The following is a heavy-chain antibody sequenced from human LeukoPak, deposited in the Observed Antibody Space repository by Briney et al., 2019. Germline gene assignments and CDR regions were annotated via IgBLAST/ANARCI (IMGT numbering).Heavy chain of an antibody. CDR2: ISWNSVST. J-gene: IGHJ6*03. CDR1: GFIFDDFA. CDR3: AKDIGGGTFLGYYYMDV. V-gene: IGHV3-9*01. D-gene: IGHD2/OR15-2a*01. Sequence: GGSLRLSCAASGFIFDDFAMHWVRQAPGKGLEWVSSISWNSVSTGYADSVKGRFTISRDNAKNSLYLQLNSLRAEDTALYYCAKDIGGGTFLGYYYMDVWGKGNTVTVSS.